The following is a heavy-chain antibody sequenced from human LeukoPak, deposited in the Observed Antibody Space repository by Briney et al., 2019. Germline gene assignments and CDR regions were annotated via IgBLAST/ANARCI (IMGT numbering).Heavy chain of an antibody. V-gene: IGHV4-59*01. CDR1: GDSISSYY. CDR3: ARGGTIFRPATYYFDY. D-gene: IGHD3-9*01. J-gene: IGHJ4*02. Sequence: SETLSLTCTVSGDSISSYYWSWIRQPPGKGLEWIGYIYYSGSTDYNPSLKSRVTISVDTSKNQFSLKLSSVTAADTAVYYCARGGTIFRPATYYFDYWGQGTLVTVSS. CDR2: IYYSGST.